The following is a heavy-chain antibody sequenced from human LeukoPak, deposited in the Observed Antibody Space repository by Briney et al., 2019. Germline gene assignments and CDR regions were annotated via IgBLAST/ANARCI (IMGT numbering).Heavy chain of an antibody. Sequence: PGGSLRLSCAASGFTFSSYEMSWVRQAPGKGLEWVSYISNSATTIYYADSVEGRFTISRDNAKSSLLLQMNSLRAEDTAVYYCARSLGTTVTTAPGYWGQGTLVTVSS. CDR3: ARSLGTTVTTAPGY. V-gene: IGHV3-48*03. CDR2: ISNSATTI. J-gene: IGHJ4*02. D-gene: IGHD4-17*01. CDR1: GFTFSSYE.